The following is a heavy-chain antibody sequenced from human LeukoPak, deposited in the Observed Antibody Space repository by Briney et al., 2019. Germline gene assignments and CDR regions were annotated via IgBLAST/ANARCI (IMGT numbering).Heavy chain of an antibody. V-gene: IGHV1-2*02. CDR1: GYTFTGYY. D-gene: IGHD3-3*01. J-gene: IGHJ6*04. CDR2: INPNSGGT. Sequence: ASVKVSCKASGYTFTGYYMHWVRQAPGQGLEWMGWINPNSGGTNYAQRFQGRVTMTRDTSISTAYMELSRLRSDDTAVYYCARDLGRPIFGVVIRNNFTGVDVWGKGTTVTVSS. CDR3: ARDLGRPIFGVVIRNNFTGVDV.